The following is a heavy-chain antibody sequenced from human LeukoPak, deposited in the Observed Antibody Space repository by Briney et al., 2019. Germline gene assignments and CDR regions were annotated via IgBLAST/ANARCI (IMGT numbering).Heavy chain of an antibody. CDR3: ARVYRTAGGSYGFQH. D-gene: IGHD1-26*01. CDR2: MNPNSGNT. Sequence: ASVKVSCKASGYTFTSYDINWVRQATGQGLEWMGWMNPNSGNTGYAQKFQGRVTMTRNTSISTAYMELSSLRSEDTAVYYCARVYRTAGGSYGFQHWGQGTQVTVSS. CDR1: GYTFTSYD. V-gene: IGHV1-8*01. J-gene: IGHJ1*01.